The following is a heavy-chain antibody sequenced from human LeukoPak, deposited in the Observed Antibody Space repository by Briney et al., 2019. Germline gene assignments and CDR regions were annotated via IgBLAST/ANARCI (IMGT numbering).Heavy chain of an antibody. D-gene: IGHD6-6*01. CDR3: ARGALSGYSGSRYFQH. CDR1: GFTFSSYG. CDR2: IRYDGSNK. V-gene: IGHV3-30*02. J-gene: IGHJ1*01. Sequence: LPGGSLRLSCAASGFTFSSYGMHWVRQAPGKGLEWVAFIRYDGSNKYYADSVKGRFTISRDNAKNSLYLQMNSLRAEDTAVYYCARGALSGYSGSRYFQHWGQGTLVTVSS.